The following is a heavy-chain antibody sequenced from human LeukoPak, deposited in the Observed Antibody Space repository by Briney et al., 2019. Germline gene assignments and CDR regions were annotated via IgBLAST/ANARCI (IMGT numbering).Heavy chain of an antibody. CDR1: GGSFSGYY. J-gene: IGHJ4*02. CDR2: INHSGST. V-gene: IGHV4-34*01. CDR3: AREASYHAALDY. D-gene: IGHD1-26*01. Sequence: PSETLSLTCAVYGGSFSGYYWSWIRQPPGKGLEWIGEINHSGSTNYNPSLKSRVTISVDTSKNQFSLKLSSVTAADTAVYHCAREASYHAALDYWGQGTLVTVSS.